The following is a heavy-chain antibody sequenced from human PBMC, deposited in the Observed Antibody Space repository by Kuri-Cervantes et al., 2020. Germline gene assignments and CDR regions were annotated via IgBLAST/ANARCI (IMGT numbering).Heavy chain of an antibody. CDR3: TRERGLNDY. V-gene: IGHV3-21*01. CDR1: GFTFSSYS. Sequence: GESLKISCAASGFTFSSYSMNWVRQAPGKGLEWVSSITSSSAYIYYGDSVKGRFTISRDNAKNSLYLQMNSLRAEDTAVYYCTRERGLNDYWGQGTLVTVSS. J-gene: IGHJ4*02. CDR2: ITSSSAYI. D-gene: IGHD3-16*01.